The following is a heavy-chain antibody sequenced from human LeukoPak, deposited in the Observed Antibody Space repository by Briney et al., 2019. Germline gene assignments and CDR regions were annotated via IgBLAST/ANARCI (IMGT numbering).Heavy chain of an antibody. J-gene: IGHJ5*02. CDR2: IRSKANSYAT. D-gene: IGHD3-22*01. V-gene: IGHV3-73*01. Sequence: GGSLKLSCAASGFTFSGSAMHWVRQASGKGLEWVGRIRSKANSYATAYAASVKGRFTISRDDSKNTAYLQMNSLKTEDTAVYYCTRRGEYYYDSSGYYYFWFDPWGQGTLVTVSS. CDR1: GFTFSGSA. CDR3: TRRGEYYYDSSGYYYFWFDP.